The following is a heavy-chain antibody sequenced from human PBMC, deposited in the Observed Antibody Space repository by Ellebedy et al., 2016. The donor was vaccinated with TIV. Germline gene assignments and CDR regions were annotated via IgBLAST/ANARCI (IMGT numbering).Heavy chain of an antibody. V-gene: IGHV2-70*01. J-gene: IGHJ4*02. D-gene: IGHD3-22*01. CDR1: GFSLKTNGMA. CDR3: ARLDSSAYIFFDY. CDR2: IDWDDEK. Sequence: SGPTLVXPTQTLTLTCTFSGFSLKTNGMAVGWIRQPPGKALEWLALIDWDDEKYFNTSLKTRLTIFTDISKNQVGLRMTNVDPVDTATYFCARLDSSAYIFFDYWGQGARVTVSS.